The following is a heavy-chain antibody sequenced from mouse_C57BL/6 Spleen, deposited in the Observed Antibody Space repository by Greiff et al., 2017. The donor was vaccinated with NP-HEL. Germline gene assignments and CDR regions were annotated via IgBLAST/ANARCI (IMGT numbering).Heavy chain of an antibody. D-gene: IGHD2-5*01. CDR1: GYTFTGYW. CDR3: ARAYYSNDGYFGV. CDR2: ILPGSGRT. J-gene: IGHJ1*03. V-gene: IGHV1-9*01. Sequence: LEESGAELMKPGASVKLSCKATGYTFTGYWIEWVKQRPGQGLEWIGEILPGSGRTNYNEKFKGKATFTADTSSNTASMQLSSLTTEDSAIYSCARAYYSNDGYFGVWGTGTTVTVSS.